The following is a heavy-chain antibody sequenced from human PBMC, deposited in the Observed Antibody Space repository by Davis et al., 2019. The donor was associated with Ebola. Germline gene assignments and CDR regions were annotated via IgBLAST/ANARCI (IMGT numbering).Heavy chain of an antibody. CDR1: GFTFSTNW. Sequence: GESLKISCAASGFTFSTNWMSWVRQAPGKGLEWVGRIKSKTDGGTTDYAAPVKGRFSISRDDLKNTLYLQMNSLKTEDTAVYYCATGSTLPYCGGDCSRSTHAFDIWGQGTIVTVSS. CDR3: ATGSTLPYCGGDCSRSTHAFDI. V-gene: IGHV3-15*01. J-gene: IGHJ3*02. CDR2: IKSKTDGGTT. D-gene: IGHD2-21*02.